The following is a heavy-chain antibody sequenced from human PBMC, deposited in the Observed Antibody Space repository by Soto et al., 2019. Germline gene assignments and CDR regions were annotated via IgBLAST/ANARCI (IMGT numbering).Heavy chain of an antibody. J-gene: IGHJ5*02. CDR2: IKSKSDGGTT. Sequence: GGSPRLSCPASGFTFSVVWVRWGRHASGKGLDWVGRIKSKSDGGTTEYAAPVRGRFTISRDDSKNTLYLQMNSLKTEDTAVYYCTTDLWRIAVVVGSTGYFNPWGQGT. D-gene: IGHD2-15*01. V-gene: IGHV3-15*01. CDR3: TTDLWRIAVVVGSTGYFNP. CDR1: GFTFSVVW.